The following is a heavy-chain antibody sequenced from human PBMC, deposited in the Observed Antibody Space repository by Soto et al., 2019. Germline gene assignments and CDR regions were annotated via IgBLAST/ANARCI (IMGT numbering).Heavy chain of an antibody. CDR2: ISWNSGSI. J-gene: IGHJ4*02. V-gene: IGHV3-9*01. Sequence: GGSLRLSCAASGFTFDDYAMHWVRQAPGKGLEWVSGISWNSGSIGYADSVKGRFTISRDNAKNSLYLQMNSLRAEDTAVYYCAKSRALQGTHFDYWGQGTLVTVSS. CDR3: AKSRALQGTHFDY. CDR1: GFTFDDYA.